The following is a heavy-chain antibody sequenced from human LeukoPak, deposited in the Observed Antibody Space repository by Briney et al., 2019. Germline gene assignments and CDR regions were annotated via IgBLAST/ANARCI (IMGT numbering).Heavy chain of an antibody. D-gene: IGHD4-17*01. J-gene: IGHJ4*02. CDR2: ISYDGSNK. Sequence: PGGSLRLSCAASGFTFSSYAMHWVRQAPGKGLEWVAVISYDGSNKYYADSVKGRFTISRDNSKNTLYLQMNSLRAEDTAVYYCARAHLCRYGDYFDYWGQGTLVTVSS. CDR1: GFTFSSYA. V-gene: IGHV3-30-3*01. CDR3: ARAHLCRYGDYFDY.